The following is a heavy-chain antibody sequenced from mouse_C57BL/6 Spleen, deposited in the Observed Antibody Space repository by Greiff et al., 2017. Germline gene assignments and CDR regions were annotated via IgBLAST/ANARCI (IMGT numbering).Heavy chain of an antibody. J-gene: IGHJ2*01. CDR1: GFTFSSYA. V-gene: IGHV5-4*03. CDR3: AGVENYGYDFDY. D-gene: IGHD2-2*01. Sequence: EVKLVESGGGLVKPGGSLKLSCAASGFTFSSYALSWVRQTPEKRLEWVATISDGGSYTYYPDNVKGLYTISIDKAKNNLYLQMRHLKSEDTSMYYWAGVENYGYDFDYWGQGTTLTVSS. CDR2: ISDGGSYT.